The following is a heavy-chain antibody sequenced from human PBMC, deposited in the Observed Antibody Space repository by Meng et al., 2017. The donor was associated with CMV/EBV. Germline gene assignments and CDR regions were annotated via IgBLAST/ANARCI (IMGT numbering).Heavy chain of an antibody. V-gene: IGHV3-21*01. Sequence: GESLKISCAASGFTFSSYSMNWVRQAPGKGLEWVSSISSSSSCIYYADSVKGRFTISRDNAKNSLYLQMNSLRAEDTAVYYCARVGGLEFDYWGQGTLVTVSS. J-gene: IGHJ4*02. D-gene: IGHD3/OR15-3a*01. CDR1: GFTFSSYS. CDR3: ARVGGLEFDY. CDR2: ISSSSSCI.